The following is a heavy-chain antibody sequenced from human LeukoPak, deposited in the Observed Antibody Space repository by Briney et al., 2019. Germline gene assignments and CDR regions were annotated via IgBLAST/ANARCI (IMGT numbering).Heavy chain of an antibody. CDR1: GYTFTGYY. V-gene: IGHV1-2*02. Sequence: ASVKVSCKASGYTFTGYYMHWVRQAPGQGLEWMGWINPNSGGTNYAQKFQGRVTMTRDTSISTAYMELSRLRSDDTAVYYCARTPGRGTNFDYWGQGTLATVSS. J-gene: IGHJ4*02. D-gene: IGHD3-16*01. CDR3: ARTPGRGTNFDY. CDR2: INPNSGGT.